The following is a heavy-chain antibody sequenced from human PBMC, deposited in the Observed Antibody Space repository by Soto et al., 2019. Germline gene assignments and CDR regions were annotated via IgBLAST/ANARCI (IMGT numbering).Heavy chain of an antibody. Sequence: SVKISCKAAGGTFSSYAISCGRQAPGQGLEWMGGIIPIFATASYAQKCQGSVTITTDKSTSTAYMELSSLRSEDTAVYYCARLSTGPSDYWGQGTLVTVSS. D-gene: IGHD1-1*01. CDR3: ARLSTGPSDY. J-gene: IGHJ4*02. CDR1: GGTFSSYA. V-gene: IGHV1-69*05. CDR2: IIPIFATA.